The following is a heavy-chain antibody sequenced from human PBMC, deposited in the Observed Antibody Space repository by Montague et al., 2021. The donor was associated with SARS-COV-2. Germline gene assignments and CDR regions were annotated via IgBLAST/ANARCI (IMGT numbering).Heavy chain of an antibody. CDR2: ISHDGSNQ. CDR1: GFTFSSYA. D-gene: IGHD2-8*02. V-gene: IGHV3-30*04. J-gene: IGHJ6*02. CDR3: ARDSLPGGPYGMDV. Sequence: SLRLSCAASGFTFSSYAMHWVRQAPGKGLEWVAFISHDGSNQYYADSVKGRFTISRDNSKNTLYLQMNSLRAEDTAVYYCARDSLPGGPYGMDVWGQGTPVTVSS.